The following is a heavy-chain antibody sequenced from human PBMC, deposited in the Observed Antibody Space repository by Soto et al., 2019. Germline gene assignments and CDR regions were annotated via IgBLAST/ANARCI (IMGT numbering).Heavy chain of an antibody. V-gene: IGHV4-4*02. CDR1: GGSISSSNW. J-gene: IGHJ4*02. CDR3: ARALGYCSGASCYEEGFDY. D-gene: IGHD2-15*01. Sequence: QVQLQESGPGLVKTSGTLSLTCAVSGGSISSSNWWSWVRQPPGKGLEWIGEIYHSGSTNYNPSLKSRVTLSGDQSKDQFSLKLSSVTAADTAVYYCARALGYCSGASCYEEGFDYWGQGTLVTVSS. CDR2: IYHSGST.